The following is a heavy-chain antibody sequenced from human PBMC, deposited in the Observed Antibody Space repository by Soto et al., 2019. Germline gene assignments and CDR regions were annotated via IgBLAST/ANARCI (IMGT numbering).Heavy chain of an antibody. CDR2: IYYSGST. D-gene: IGHD4-17*01. CDR3: ARLYGDYDY. CDR1: GGSISSSSYY. V-gene: IGHV4-39*01. Sequence: SETLSLTCTVSGGSISSSSYYWGWIRQPPGKGLEWIGSIYYSGSTYYNPSLKSRVTISVDTSKNQFSLKLSSVTAADTAVYYCARLYGDYDYWGQGTLVTVSS. J-gene: IGHJ4*02.